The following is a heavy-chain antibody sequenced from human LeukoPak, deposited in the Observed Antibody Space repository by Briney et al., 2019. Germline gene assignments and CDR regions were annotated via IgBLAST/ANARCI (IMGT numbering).Heavy chain of an antibody. CDR1: GGSISSGGYY. J-gene: IGHJ5*02. D-gene: IGHD3-22*01. V-gene: IGHV4-31*03. Sequence: SQTLSLTCTVSGGSISSGGYYWSWIRQHPGKGLEWIGLIYYSGSTYYNPSLKSRVTISVDTSKNQFSLKLSSVTAADTAVYYCASTLRGSSGYMGNWFDPWGQGTLVTVSS. CDR3: ASTLRGSSGYMGNWFDP. CDR2: IYYSGST.